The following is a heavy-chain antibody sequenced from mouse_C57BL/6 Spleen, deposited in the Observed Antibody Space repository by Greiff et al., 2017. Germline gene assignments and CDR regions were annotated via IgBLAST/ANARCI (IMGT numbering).Heavy chain of an antibody. D-gene: IGHD1-1*01. CDR3: ASDYYGSSSSMDY. CDR1: GYTFTSYW. CDR2: IDPSDSYT. J-gene: IGHJ4*01. V-gene: IGHV1-69*01. Sequence: QVQLQQPGAELVMPGASVKLSCKASGYTFTSYWMHWVKQRPGQGLEWIGEIDPSDSYTNYNQKFKGKSTLTVDKSSSTAYMQLSSLTSEDSAVYYCASDYYGSSSSMDYWGQGTSVTVAS.